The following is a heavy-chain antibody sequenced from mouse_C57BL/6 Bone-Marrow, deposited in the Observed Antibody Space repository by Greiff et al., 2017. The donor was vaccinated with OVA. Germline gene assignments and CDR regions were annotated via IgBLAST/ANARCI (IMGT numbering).Heavy chain of an antibody. J-gene: IGHJ1*03. CDR2: INPYNGGT. CDR3: ASGVYDGYSYWYFDV. V-gene: IGHV1-19*01. Sequence: VQLQQSGPVLVKPGASVKMSCKASGYTFTDYYMNWVKQSHGKSLEWIGVINPYNGGTSYNQKFKGKATLTVDKSSSTAYMELNSLTSEDSAVYYCASGVYDGYSYWYFDVWGTGTTVTVSS. CDR1: GYTFTDYY. D-gene: IGHD2-3*01.